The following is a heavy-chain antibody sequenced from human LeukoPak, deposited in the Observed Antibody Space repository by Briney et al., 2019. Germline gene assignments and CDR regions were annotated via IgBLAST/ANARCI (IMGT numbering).Heavy chain of an antibody. CDR3: ARGVFSHWFDP. J-gene: IGHJ5*02. CDR1: GDSVSSNSAA. V-gene: IGHV6-1*01. Sequence: SQTLSLTCAISGDSVSSNSAAWNWIRPSPSRGLEWLGRTYYRSKWYYDYAVSVKSRITINPDTSKNQCSLQLNSVTPEDTAGYYCARGVFSHWFDPWGQGTLVIVSS. CDR2: TYYRSKWYY.